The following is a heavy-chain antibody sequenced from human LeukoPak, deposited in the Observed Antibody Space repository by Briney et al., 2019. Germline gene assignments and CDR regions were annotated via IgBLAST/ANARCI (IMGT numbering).Heavy chain of an antibody. D-gene: IGHD4-23*01. V-gene: IGHV4-31*03. CDR3: ARGTRGGIDDSFDY. CDR2: IYYSGST. J-gene: IGHJ4*02. Sequence: SETLSLTCTVSGGSISSGDYYWSWIRQHPGKGLEWIGYIYYSGSTYYNPSLKSRVTISVDTSKNQFSLKLSSVTAADTAVYYCARGTRGGIDDSFDYWGQGTLVTVSS. CDR1: GGSISSGDYY.